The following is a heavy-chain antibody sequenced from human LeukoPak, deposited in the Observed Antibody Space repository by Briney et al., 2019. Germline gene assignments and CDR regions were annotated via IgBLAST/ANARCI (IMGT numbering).Heavy chain of an antibody. CDR3: ARVMAVASTRPFGY. J-gene: IGHJ4*02. D-gene: IGHD6-19*01. Sequence: EESLKISCKGSGYSFTSYWIGWVRQMPGKGLEWMGINYPGDSNTRYSPSFQGQVTISADKSINTAYLQWRSLKASDTAMYYCARVMAVASTRPFGYWGQGTLVTVSS. CDR2: NYPGDSNT. V-gene: IGHV5-51*01. CDR1: GYSFTSYW.